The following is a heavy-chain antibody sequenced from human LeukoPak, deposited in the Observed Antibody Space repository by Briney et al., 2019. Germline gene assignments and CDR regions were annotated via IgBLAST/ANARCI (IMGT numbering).Heavy chain of an antibody. V-gene: IGHV1-46*03. J-gene: IGHJ4*02. D-gene: IGHD3-3*01. Sequence: ASVKVSCKASGYTFTSYYMHWVRQAPGQGLEWMGIINPSGGSTSYAQKFQGRVTMTRDTSTSTVYMELSSLRSEDTAVYYCAREVLGLRRWDYWGQGTLVTASS. CDR3: AREVLGLRRWDY. CDR2: INPSGGST. CDR1: GYTFTSYY.